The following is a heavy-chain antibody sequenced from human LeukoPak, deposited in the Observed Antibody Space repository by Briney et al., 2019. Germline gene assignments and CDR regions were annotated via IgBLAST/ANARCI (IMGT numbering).Heavy chain of an antibody. J-gene: IGHJ6*03. V-gene: IGHV1-2*02. D-gene: IGHD2-15*01. CDR3: ARDRGVDYCSGGSCSHYYYYMDV. CDR2: INPNSGGT. CDR1: GYTFTGYY. Sequence: ASVKVSCKASGYTFTGYYMHWVRQAPGQGLEWMGWINPNSGGTNYEQKFQGRVTMTRDTSISTAYMELSRLRSDDTAVYYCARDRGVDYCSGGSCSHYYYYMDVWGKGTTVTISS.